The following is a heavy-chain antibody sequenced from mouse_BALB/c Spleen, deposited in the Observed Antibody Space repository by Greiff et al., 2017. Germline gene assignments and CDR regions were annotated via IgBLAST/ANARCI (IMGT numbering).Heavy chain of an antibody. J-gene: IGHJ4*01. Sequence: QVQLQQSGAELVRPGTSVKVSCKASGYAFTNYLIEWVKQRPGQGLEWIGVINPGSGGTNYNEKFKGKATLTADKSSSTAYMQLSSLTSDDSAVYFCARSFTTVVEGAMDYWGQGTSVTVSS. D-gene: IGHD1-1*01. V-gene: IGHV1-54*01. CDR3: ARSFTTVVEGAMDY. CDR2: INPGSGGT. CDR1: GYAFTNYL.